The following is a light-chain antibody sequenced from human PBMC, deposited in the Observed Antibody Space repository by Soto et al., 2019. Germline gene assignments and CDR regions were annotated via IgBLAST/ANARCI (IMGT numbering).Light chain of an antibody. Sequence: QSVLTQPPSVSAAPGQKVTISCSGISSNIGKNDILWYQQFPGTVPKLLIYDNDKRPSWIPDRFSGSKSGTSATLGIAGLQTGDEADYYCGTWDNSLSAGVFGGGTKVTVL. CDR2: DND. V-gene: IGLV1-51*01. J-gene: IGLJ3*02. CDR1: SSNIGKND. CDR3: GTWDNSLSAGV.